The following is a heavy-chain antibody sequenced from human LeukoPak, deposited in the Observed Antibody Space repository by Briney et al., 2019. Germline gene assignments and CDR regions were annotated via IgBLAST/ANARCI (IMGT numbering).Heavy chain of an antibody. Sequence: GGPLRLSCAASGFTFSSYAMHWVRQAPGKGLEYVSAISSNGGSTYYANSVKGRFTISRDNSKNTLYLQMGSLRAEDMAVYYCARQSSTVATYLYDYWGQGTLVTVSS. V-gene: IGHV3-64*01. D-gene: IGHD4-23*01. J-gene: IGHJ4*02. CDR1: GFTFSSYA. CDR2: ISSNGGST. CDR3: ARQSSTVATYLYDY.